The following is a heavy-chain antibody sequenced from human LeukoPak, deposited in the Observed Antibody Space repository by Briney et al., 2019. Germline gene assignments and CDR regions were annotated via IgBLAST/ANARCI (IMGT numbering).Heavy chain of an antibody. D-gene: IGHD6-13*01. Sequence: SVKVSCKASGGTFSSYTISWVRQAPGQGLEWMGRIIPILGIANYAQKFQGRVTITADKSTSTAYMKLSSLRSEDAAVYYCAREVSAAAPLRRAFDIWGQGTMVTVSS. CDR3: AREVSAAAPLRRAFDI. V-gene: IGHV1-69*04. CDR2: IIPILGIA. CDR1: GGTFSSYT. J-gene: IGHJ3*02.